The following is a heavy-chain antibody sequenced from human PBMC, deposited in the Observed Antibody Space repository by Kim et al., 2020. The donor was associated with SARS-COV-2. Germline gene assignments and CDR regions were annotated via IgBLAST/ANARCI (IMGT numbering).Heavy chain of an antibody. Sequence: SPSLKSRVTISVDTSKNPFSLKLSSVTAADTAVYYCARRGSYSGSYYFDYWGQGTLVTVSS. CDR3: ARRGSYSGSYYFDY. V-gene: IGHV4-59*08. D-gene: IGHD1-26*01. J-gene: IGHJ4*02.